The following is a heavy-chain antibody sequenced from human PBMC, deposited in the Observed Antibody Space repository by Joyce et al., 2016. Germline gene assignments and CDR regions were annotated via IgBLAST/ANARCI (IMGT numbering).Heavy chain of an antibody. V-gene: IGHV3-74*01. J-gene: IGHJ4*02. CDR1: GFTFSRYW. Sequence: EVQLVESGGGLVQPGGSLRLSCAASGFTFSRYWMHWVRQAPGKGLGWVSRINSDGSGTNYADSVKGRFTISRDNAKNSLSLQMNSLRAEDTAVYYCARAGRGYSGTYYDYYFDYWGQGTLVTVSS. CDR2: INSDGSGT. CDR3: ARAGRGYSGTYYDYYFDY. D-gene: IGHD1-26*01.